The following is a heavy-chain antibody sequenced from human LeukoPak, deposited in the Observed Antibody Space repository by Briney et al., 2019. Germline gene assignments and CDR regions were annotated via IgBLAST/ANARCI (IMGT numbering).Heavy chain of an antibody. D-gene: IGHD2-2*01. CDR3: ASPVVPAAMFFQV. CDR2: IYYSGST. J-gene: IGHJ4*02. Sequence: SETLSLTCTVSGGSISSSSYYWGWIRQPPGKGLEWIASIYYSGSTYYNPSLKSRVTISLDTSKNQFSLKLTSVTAADTAVYYCASPVVPAAMFFQVWGQGTLVTVSS. V-gene: IGHV4-39*01. CDR1: GGSISSSSYY.